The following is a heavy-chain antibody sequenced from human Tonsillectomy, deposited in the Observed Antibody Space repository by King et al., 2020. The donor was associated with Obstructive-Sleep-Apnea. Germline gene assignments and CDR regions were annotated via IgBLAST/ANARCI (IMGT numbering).Heavy chain of an antibody. J-gene: IGHJ5*02. V-gene: IGHV4-39*07. CDR1: GGSISSSSYY. Sequence: LQLQESGPGLVKPSETLSLTCTVSGGSISSSSYYLGWIRQPPGKGLEWIGSIYYSGSTYYNPSLKSRVTISVDTSKNQVSLKLSSVTAADTAVDYCASLPPSEGWDPYNWFDPWGQGTLVTVSS. CDR2: IYYSGST. CDR3: ASLPPSEGWDPYNWFDP. D-gene: IGHD1-26*01.